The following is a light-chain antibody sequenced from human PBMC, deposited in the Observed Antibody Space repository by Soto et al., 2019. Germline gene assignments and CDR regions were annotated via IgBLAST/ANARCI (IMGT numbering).Light chain of an antibody. Sequence: DIQMTQSPSALSAAVGDRVTITCRASQDISNRLGWFQQRPGKAPKRLIYSASGLETGVPSRFSGTGSGTEFTLTISSLQPEDFATYYCQQGYSIHALTVGGGTKVDSK. J-gene: IGKJ4*01. CDR2: SAS. CDR3: QQGYSIHALT. CDR1: QDISNR. V-gene: IGKV1-17*03.